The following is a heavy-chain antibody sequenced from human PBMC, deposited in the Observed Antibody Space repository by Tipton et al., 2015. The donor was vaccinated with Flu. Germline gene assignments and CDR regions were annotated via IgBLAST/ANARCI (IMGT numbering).Heavy chain of an antibody. CDR1: GYTFSSYD. J-gene: IGHJ4*02. V-gene: IGHV1-8*01. D-gene: IGHD7-27*01. CDR2: MSPHSGNT. Sequence: QMQLVQSGAEVRKPGASVKVSCKASGYTFSSYDFNWVRRAPGQGFEWMGWMSPHSGNTGYAQKFQGRVSLTRDTSISTAYMELSSLRSEDTAIYYCARGPPNWGFDYWGQGTLVTVSS. CDR3: ARGPPNWGFDY.